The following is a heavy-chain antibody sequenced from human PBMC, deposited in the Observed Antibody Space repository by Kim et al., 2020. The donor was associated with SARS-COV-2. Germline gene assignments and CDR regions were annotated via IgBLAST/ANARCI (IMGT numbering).Heavy chain of an antibody. Sequence: ASVKVSCKASGYTFTSYGISWVRQAPGQGLEWMGWISAYNGNTNYAQKLQGRVTMTTDTSTSTAYMGLRSLRSDDTAVYYCASDSCYYDSSGYYYVYCLPKGEGNYFDYWGQGTLVTVSS. V-gene: IGHV1-18*04. CDR3: ASDSCYYDSSGYYYVYCLPKGEGNYFDY. CDR2: ISAYNGNT. J-gene: IGHJ4*02. D-gene: IGHD3-22*01. CDR1: GYTFTSYG.